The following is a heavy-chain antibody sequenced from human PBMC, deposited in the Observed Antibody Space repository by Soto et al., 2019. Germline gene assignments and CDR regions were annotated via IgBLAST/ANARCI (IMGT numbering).Heavy chain of an antibody. CDR3: ARELGVATAAFDI. Sequence: GGSLRLSCAASGFTFSSYWMSWVRQAQGKGLEWVANIKQDGSEKYYVDSVKGRFTISRDNAKNSLYLQMNSLRAEDTAVYYCARELGVATAAFDIWGQGTMVTVSS. V-gene: IGHV3-7*01. D-gene: IGHD5-12*01. CDR2: IKQDGSEK. J-gene: IGHJ3*02. CDR1: GFTFSSYW.